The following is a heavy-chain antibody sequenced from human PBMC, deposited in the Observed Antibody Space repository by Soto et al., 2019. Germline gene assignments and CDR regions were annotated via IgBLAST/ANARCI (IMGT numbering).Heavy chain of an antibody. J-gene: IGHJ5*01. CDR1: GFTFGDYI. CDR3: ARFKIANAFAFDS. CDR2: IRSRAYGGTT. D-gene: IGHD3-3*02. V-gene: IGHV3-49*03. Sequence: GGSLRLSCATSGFTFGDYIMSWFRQAPGKGLEWVGLIRSRAYGGTTEYAASVRGRFTISRDDSKNIAYLQMDSLKTEDTALYHCARFKIANAFAFDSWGRGTLVTVSS.